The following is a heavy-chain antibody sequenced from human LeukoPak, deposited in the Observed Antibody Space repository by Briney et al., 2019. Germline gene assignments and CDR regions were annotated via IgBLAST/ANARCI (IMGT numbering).Heavy chain of an antibody. V-gene: IGHV1-18*01. Sequence: GASVKVSCKGSGYTFTNYGINWVRQAPGQGLEWMGWISGYNGNTHYAQKVQDRVIMTTDTATSTAYMELRSLRPDDTAVYYCARDYHDTSGPDGFWGQGTLVTVSS. CDR3: ARDYHDTSGPDGF. D-gene: IGHD3-22*01. CDR2: ISGYNGNT. J-gene: IGHJ4*02. CDR1: GYTFTNYG.